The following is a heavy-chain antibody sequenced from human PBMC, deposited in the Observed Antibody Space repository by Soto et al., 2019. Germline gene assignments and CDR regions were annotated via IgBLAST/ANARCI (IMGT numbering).Heavy chain of an antibody. V-gene: IGHV4-39*01. CDR3: ARAPMIEVVCAFDI. Sequence: SETLSLTCTVSGGSISSRSYYWGWIRQPPGKGLEWIGSIYYSGSTYYNPSLKSRVTISVDTSKNQFSLKLSSVTAADTAVYYCARAPMIEVVCAFDIWGQGTMVTVSS. CDR2: IYYSGST. J-gene: IGHJ3*02. D-gene: IGHD3-22*01. CDR1: GGSISSRSYY.